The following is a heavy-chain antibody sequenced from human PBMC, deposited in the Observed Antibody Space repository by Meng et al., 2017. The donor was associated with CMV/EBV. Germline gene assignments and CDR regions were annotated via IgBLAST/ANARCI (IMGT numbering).Heavy chain of an antibody. Sequence: GGSLRLSCAASGFTFSSYAMSWVRQAPGKGLEWVSAISGSGGSTYYADSVKGRFTISRDNSKNTLYLQRNSLREEDTAGYYCAKDTTGSGRSPFDYWGQGTLVPVSS. CDR1: GFTFSSYA. D-gene: IGHD6-19*01. J-gene: IGHJ4*02. CDR2: ISGSGGST. CDR3: AKDTTGSGRSPFDY. V-gene: IGHV3-23*01.